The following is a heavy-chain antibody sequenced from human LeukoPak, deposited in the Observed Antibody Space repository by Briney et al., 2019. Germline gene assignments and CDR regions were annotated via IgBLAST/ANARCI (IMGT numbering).Heavy chain of an antibody. V-gene: IGHV1-69*05. D-gene: IGHD5-18*01. J-gene: IGHJ4*02. CDR1: GGTFSSYA. Sequence: SVKVSCKASGGTFSSYAISWVRQAPGQGLEWMGRITPIFGTANYAQKFQGRVTITTDESTSTAYMELSSLRSEDTAVYYCARDGGYSYDREYYFDYWGQGTLVTVSS. CDR2: ITPIFGTA. CDR3: ARDGGYSYDREYYFDY.